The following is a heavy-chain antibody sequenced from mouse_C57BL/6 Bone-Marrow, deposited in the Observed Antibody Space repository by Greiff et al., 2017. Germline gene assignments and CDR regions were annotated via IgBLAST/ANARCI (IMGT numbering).Heavy chain of an antibody. CDR3: ARGYYYGSSYAMDY. Sequence: VQLQQPGAELVRPGTSVKLSCKASGYTFTSYWMHWVKQRPGQGLEWIGVIDPSDSYTNYNQKFKGKATLTVDTSSSTAYMQLSSLTSEDSAVYYCARGYYYGSSYAMDYWGQGTSVTVSS. D-gene: IGHD1-1*01. CDR2: IDPSDSYT. V-gene: IGHV1-59*01. CDR1: GYTFTSYW. J-gene: IGHJ4*01.